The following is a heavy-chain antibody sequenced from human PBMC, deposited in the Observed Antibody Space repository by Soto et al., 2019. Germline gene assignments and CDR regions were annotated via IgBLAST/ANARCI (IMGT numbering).Heavy chain of an antibody. CDR3: AGRGSGWDKYNWFDP. V-gene: IGHV1-69*01. CDR1: GGTFSSYA. Sequence: QVQLVQSGAEVKKPGSSVKVSCKASGGTFSSYAISWVRQAPGQGLEWMGGIIPIFGTANYAQKFQGRVTIAADDSTGTAYMELSSLRSEDTAVYYCAGRGSGWDKYNWFDPWGQGTLVTFSS. D-gene: IGHD6-19*01. CDR2: IIPIFGTA. J-gene: IGHJ5*02.